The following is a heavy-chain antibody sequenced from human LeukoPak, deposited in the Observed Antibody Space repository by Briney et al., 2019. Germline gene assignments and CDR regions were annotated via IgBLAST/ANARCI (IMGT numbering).Heavy chain of an antibody. J-gene: IGHJ4*02. D-gene: IGHD3-22*01. CDR2: IIPILGIA. V-gene: IGHV1-69*04. Sequence: SVKVSCKASGGTFSSYAISWVRQAPGQGLEWMGRIIPILGIANYAQKFQGRVTITADKSTSTAYMELSSLRSEDTAVYYCARGSSGYYYPHLDYWGQGTLVTVSS. CDR1: GGTFSSYA. CDR3: ARGSSGYYYPHLDY.